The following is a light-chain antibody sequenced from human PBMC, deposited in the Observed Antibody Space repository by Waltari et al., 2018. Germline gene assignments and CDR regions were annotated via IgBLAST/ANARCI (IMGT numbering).Light chain of an antibody. V-gene: IGLV1-40*01. CDR1: SSDIGAGYD. J-gene: IGLJ2*01. Sequence: QSVLTQPPSVSGAPGQRVTISCTGSSSDIGAGYDVHWYQQLPGTAPKLLIYGNSKRPSGVPDRVSGSKSGTSASLAITGLQAEDEADYYCQSYDNNLSAVFGGGTKLTVL. CDR2: GNS. CDR3: QSYDNNLSAV.